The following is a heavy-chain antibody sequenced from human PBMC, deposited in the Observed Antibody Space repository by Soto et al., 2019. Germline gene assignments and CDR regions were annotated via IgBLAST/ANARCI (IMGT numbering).Heavy chain of an antibody. CDR3: ARDVSGLNWFDP. D-gene: IGHD5-12*01. CDR2: ISYDGSNK. V-gene: IGHV3-30-3*01. Sequence: PGGSLRLSCAASGFTFNSYVMYWVRQAPGKGLEWVAIISYDGSNKYYADSVKGRFTISRDNCKNTLYVQMNSLRAEDTAVYYCARDVSGLNWFDPWGQGTLVTRLL. CDR1: GFTFNSYV. J-gene: IGHJ5*02.